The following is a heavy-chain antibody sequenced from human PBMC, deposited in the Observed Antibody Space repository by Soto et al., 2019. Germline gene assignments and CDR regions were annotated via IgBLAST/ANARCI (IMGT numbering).Heavy chain of an antibody. CDR1: GFSLSTSGVG. D-gene: IGHD2-15*01. CDR3: ANRRSYCSGGSGDSGCDY. J-gene: IGHJ4*02. V-gene: IGHV2-5*02. CDR2: IYWDDDK. Sequence: QITLKESGPTLVKPTQTLTLTCTFSGFSLSTSGVGVGWIRQPPGKALEWLALIYWDDDKRYSPSLKSRLTLXKXXSKNQVVLTTTNMDPVGTATYYCANRRSYCSGGSGDSGCDYWGQGTLVTVSS.